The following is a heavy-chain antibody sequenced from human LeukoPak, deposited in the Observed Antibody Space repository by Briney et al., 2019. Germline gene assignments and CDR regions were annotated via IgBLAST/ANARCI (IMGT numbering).Heavy chain of an antibody. Sequence: GGSLRLSCAASGFTFSSYWMSWARQAPGKGLEWVANIKQDGSEKYYVDSVKGRFTISRDNAKNSLYLQMNSLRAEDTAVYYCARDVSSSWYFIDYWGQGTLVTVSS. CDR1: GFTFSSYW. CDR2: IKQDGSEK. V-gene: IGHV3-7*01. D-gene: IGHD6-13*01. J-gene: IGHJ4*02. CDR3: ARDVSSSWYFIDY.